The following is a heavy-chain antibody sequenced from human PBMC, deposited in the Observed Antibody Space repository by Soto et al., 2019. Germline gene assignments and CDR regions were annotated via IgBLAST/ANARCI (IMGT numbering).Heavy chain of an antibody. D-gene: IGHD1-26*01. CDR1: GYTFTSYG. CDR3: AGSGRRTVGAGY. J-gene: IGHJ4*02. V-gene: IGHV1-18*01. Sequence: QVQLVQSGAEVKKPGASVKVSCKASGYTFTSYGISWVRQAPGQGLEWMGWISAYNGNTNYEQKPQGRVNMTTDTTTSQVCMELRSLRSGEKAVYYWAGSGRRTVGAGYWGQGTLVTVFS. CDR2: ISAYNGNT.